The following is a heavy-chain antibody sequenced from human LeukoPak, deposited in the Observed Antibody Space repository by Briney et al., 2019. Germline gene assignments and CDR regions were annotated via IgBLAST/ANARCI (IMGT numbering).Heavy chain of an antibody. Sequence: GGSLRLSRAASGFTFSSYAMSWVSQAPGKGLEWVSTISGSTGNTYYADSVKGRFTISRDNSKNTLYLQMDSLRAEDTAVCYCAKVWPVTTPYYWGQGTLVTVSS. CDR2: ISGSTGNT. V-gene: IGHV3-23*01. CDR1: GFTFSSYA. D-gene: IGHD4-17*01. CDR3: AKVWPVTTPYY. J-gene: IGHJ4*02.